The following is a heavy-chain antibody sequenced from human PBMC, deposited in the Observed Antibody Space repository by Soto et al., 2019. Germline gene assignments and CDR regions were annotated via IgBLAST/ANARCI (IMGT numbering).Heavy chain of an antibody. CDR3: ARDSSSGGDY. Sequence: GGSLRLSCAASGFTFSVYDMNWVRQAPGKGLEWVSHISSRATTIYYADSVKGRFTISRDNAKNSLYLQMNSLRAEDTDVYFCARDSSSGGDYWGQGTLVTVSS. CDR1: GFTFSVYD. D-gene: IGHD6-6*01. CDR2: ISSRATTI. V-gene: IGHV3-48*04. J-gene: IGHJ4*02.